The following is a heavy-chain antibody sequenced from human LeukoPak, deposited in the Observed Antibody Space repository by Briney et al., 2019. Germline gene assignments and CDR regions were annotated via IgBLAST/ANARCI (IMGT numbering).Heavy chain of an antibody. CDR1: GGSISSHY. V-gene: IGHV4-59*11. D-gene: IGHD3-22*01. Sequence: SETLSLTCTVSGGSISSHYWSWIRQPPGKGLEWIGYIYYSGSTNYNPSLKSRVTISVDTSKNQFSLKLSSVTAADTAVYYCARGQLTDYYDSSRYSDATTIWGQPTMVTVSA. J-gene: IGHJ3*02. CDR2: IYYSGST. CDR3: ARGQLTDYYDSSRYSDATTI.